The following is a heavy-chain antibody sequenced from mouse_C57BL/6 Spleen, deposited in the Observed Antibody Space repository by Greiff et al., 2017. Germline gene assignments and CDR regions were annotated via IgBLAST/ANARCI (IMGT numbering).Heavy chain of an antibody. CDR1: GYTFTDYN. CDR2: INPNNGGT. D-gene: IGHD2-4*01. J-gene: IGHJ2*01. CDR3: ARGGVYYDYDGYYFDY. V-gene: IGHV1-18*01. Sequence: EVQLQQSGPELVKPGASVKIPCKASGYTFTDYNMDWVKQSHGTSLEWIGDINPNNGGTIYNQKFKGKATLTVDKSSSTAYMELRSLTSEDTAVYYCARGGVYYDYDGYYFDYWGQGTTLTVSS.